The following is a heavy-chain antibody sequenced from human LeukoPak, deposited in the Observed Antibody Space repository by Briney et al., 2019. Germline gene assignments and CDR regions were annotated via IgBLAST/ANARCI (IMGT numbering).Heavy chain of an antibody. CDR3: ARAFDP. CDR1: GFTFSSFG. V-gene: IGHV3-33*01. CDR2: IWYDGSNK. J-gene: IGHJ5*02. Sequence: GGSLRLPCAASGFTFSSFGMHWLPQAPGKGLEWVAVIWYDGSNKYYADSVKGRFTISRDNSKNTLYLQMNSLRAEDTAVYYCARAFDPWGQGTLVTVSS.